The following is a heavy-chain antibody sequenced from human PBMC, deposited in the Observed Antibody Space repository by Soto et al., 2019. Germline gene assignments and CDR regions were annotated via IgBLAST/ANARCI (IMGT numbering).Heavy chain of an antibody. Sequence: VQLVESGGGLVQPGGSLRLSCAASGFTFSSYWMSWVRQAPGKGLEWVANIKQDGSEKYYVDSVKGRFTISRDNAKNSLYLQMNSLRAEDTAVYYCARDGIDDILTGYYSYYYGMDVWGQGTTVTVSS. V-gene: IGHV3-7*01. D-gene: IGHD3-9*01. CDR3: ARDGIDDILTGYYSYYYGMDV. CDR1: GFTFSSYW. CDR2: IKQDGSEK. J-gene: IGHJ6*02.